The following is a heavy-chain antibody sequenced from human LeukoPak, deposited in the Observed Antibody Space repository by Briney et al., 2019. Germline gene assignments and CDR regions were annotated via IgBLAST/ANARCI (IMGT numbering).Heavy chain of an antibody. Sequence: ASVKVSCKVSGYKFTDLSIHWVRQAPGKGLEWMGGFDPEHNKIIYAQNFRGRVTMSEDTSTDTAYMKLSSLRLDDTAVYYCAKALVQLPDYFDYWGQGTLVTVSS. V-gene: IGHV1-24*01. J-gene: IGHJ4*02. CDR2: FDPEHNKI. CDR1: GYKFTDLS. CDR3: AKALVQLPDYFDY. D-gene: IGHD2-2*01.